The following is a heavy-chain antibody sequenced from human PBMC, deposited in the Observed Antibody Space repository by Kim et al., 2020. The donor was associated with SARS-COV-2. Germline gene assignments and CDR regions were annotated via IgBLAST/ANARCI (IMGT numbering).Heavy chain of an antibody. CDR3: AKDRGRGWVAVSYYFDY. D-gene: IGHD3-16*01. J-gene: IGHJ4*02. CDR1: GFTFSNYA. CDR2: INSGGGST. Sequence: GGSLRLSCAASGFTFSNYAISWVRQAPGKGLEWVSAINSGGGSTYYADSVKGRFTISRDNSKNTLYLQMNSLRPDDTAVYYCAKDRGRGWVAVSYYFDYWGQGSL. V-gene: IGHV3-23*01.